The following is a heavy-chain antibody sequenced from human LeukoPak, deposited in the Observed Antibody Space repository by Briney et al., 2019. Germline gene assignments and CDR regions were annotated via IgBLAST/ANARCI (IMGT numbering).Heavy chain of an antibody. CDR3: ARDRYNWNYADY. V-gene: IGHV1-2*02. J-gene: IGHJ4*02. Sequence: ASVKVSCKASGYTFTGYYMHWVRQAPGQGLEWMGWINPNSGGTNYAQKFQGRVTMTRDTSISTAYMELSRLRSDDTAVYYCARDRYNWNYADYWGQGTLVTVSS. D-gene: IGHD1-7*01. CDR1: GYTFTGYY. CDR2: INPNSGGT.